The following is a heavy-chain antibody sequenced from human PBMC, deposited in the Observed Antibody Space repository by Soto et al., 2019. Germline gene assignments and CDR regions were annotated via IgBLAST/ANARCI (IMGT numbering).Heavy chain of an antibody. CDR3: ARHFRDYYDSSGPDY. CDR2: IYYSGST. J-gene: IGHJ4*02. D-gene: IGHD3-22*01. Sequence: SETLSLTCTVSGGSISSYYWGWIRQPPGKGLEWIGSIYYSGSTYYNPSLKSRVTISVDTSKNQFSLKLSSVTAADTAVYYCARHFRDYYDSSGPDYWGQGTLVTVSS. V-gene: IGHV4-39*01. CDR1: GGSISSYY.